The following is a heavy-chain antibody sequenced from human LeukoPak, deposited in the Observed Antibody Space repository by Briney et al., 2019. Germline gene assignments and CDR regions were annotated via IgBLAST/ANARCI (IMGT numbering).Heavy chain of an antibody. Sequence: ASVKDSCKASGYTFTSYGISWVRQAPGQRLEWMGWISAYNGNKNYAQKLQSRVTMTTDTSTSTAYMELRSLRSDDTAVYYCARVPSKLVIPDAILSRWVHWFDPWGQGTLVTVSS. CDR2: ISAYNGNK. V-gene: IGHV1-18*01. CDR3: ARVPSKLVIPDAILSRWVHWFDP. D-gene: IGHD2-2*01. J-gene: IGHJ5*02. CDR1: GYTFTSYG.